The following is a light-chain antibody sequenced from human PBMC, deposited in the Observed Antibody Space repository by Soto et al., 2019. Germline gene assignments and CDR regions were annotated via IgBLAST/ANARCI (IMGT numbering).Light chain of an antibody. Sequence: QSVLTQPPSASGSTGQSVTISCTGTSSDVGGYNYVSWYQQHPGKAPKLMIYEVSKRPSGVPDRFSGSKSGNTASLTVSGLQAEDEAYYYCSSYAGSNNLVVFGGGTKLTVL. V-gene: IGLV2-8*01. CDR3: SSYAGSNNLVV. CDR1: SSDVGGYNY. CDR2: EVS. J-gene: IGLJ2*01.